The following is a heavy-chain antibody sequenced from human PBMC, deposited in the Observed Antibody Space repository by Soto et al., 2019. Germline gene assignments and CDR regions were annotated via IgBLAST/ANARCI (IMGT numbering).Heavy chain of an antibody. D-gene: IGHD1-26*01. CDR2: ISSNGGST. Sequence: GGSLRLSCAASGFTFSSYAMHWVRQAPGKGLEYVSAISSNGGSTYYANSVKGRFTISRDNSKNTLYLQMGSLRAEDMAVYYCARERWELPPYGAFDIWGQGTMVTVSS. CDR1: GFTFSSYA. J-gene: IGHJ3*02. V-gene: IGHV3-64*01. CDR3: ARERWELPPYGAFDI.